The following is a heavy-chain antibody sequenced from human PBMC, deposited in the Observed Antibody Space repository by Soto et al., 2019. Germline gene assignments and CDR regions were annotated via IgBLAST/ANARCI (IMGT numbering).Heavy chain of an antibody. J-gene: IGHJ4*02. CDR2: INAGNGNT. V-gene: IGHV1-3*01. CDR1: GYTFTSYA. CDR3: ARVSSGSSDY. D-gene: IGHD1-26*01. Sequence: QVQLVQSGAEVKKPGASVKVSCKASGYTFTSYAMHWVRQAPGQRLEWMGWINAGNGNTKYSQKFQGRVTITRDTSASTAYMELSSLRSDDTAVYYCARVSSGSSDYWGQGTLVTVSS.